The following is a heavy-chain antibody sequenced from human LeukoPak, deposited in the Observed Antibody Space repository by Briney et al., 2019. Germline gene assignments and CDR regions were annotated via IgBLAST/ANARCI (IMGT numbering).Heavy chain of an antibody. CDR1: GFTFSSYG. D-gene: IGHD3-10*01. CDR3: ARNNYYGSGSYYVY. Sequence: GGSLRLSCAASGFTFSSYGMHWVRQAPGKGLEWVAFIRYDGSNKYYADSVKGRFTISRDNSKNTLYLQMNSLRAEDTAVYYCARNNYYGSGSYYVYWGQGTLVTVFS. J-gene: IGHJ4*02. CDR2: IRYDGSNK. V-gene: IGHV3-30*02.